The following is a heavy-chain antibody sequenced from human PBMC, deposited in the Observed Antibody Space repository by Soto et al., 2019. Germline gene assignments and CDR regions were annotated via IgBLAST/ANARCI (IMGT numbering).Heavy chain of an antibody. Sequence: WATLSLTFTVSGASISSYSWSWIRQPPGKGLEWIGYVYSTEITNYNPSLKSRVAMSIDTSKNQFSLKVRSVTAADTAVYYCARGSEAWFDPWGQGNLVTVSS. CDR1: GASISSYS. V-gene: IGHV4-59*01. CDR3: ARGSEAWFDP. CDR2: VYSTEIT. J-gene: IGHJ5*02.